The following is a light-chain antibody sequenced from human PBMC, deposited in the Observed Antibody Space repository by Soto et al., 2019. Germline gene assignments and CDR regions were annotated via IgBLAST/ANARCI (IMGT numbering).Light chain of an antibody. CDR1: SSDIGKNDL. V-gene: IGLV2-23*01. CDR3: CSYAGSTFDV. J-gene: IGLJ1*01. CDR2: EAN. Sequence: QSALTQPASVSGSPGQSITISCTGTSSDIGKNDLVSWYQHHPGKAHKLIIYEANKRPSGISDRFSGSKSANTASLTISGLQADDEADYYCCSYAGSTFDVFATGTKLTVL.